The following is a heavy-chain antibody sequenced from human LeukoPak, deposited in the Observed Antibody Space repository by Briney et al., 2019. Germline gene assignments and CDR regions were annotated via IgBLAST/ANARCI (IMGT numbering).Heavy chain of an antibody. Sequence: SETLSLTCTVSGGSISSGGYYWSWIRQPPGKGLEWIGYIYYSGSTNYNPSLKSRVTISVDTSKNQFSLKLSSVTAADTAVYYCARGGWELLAWGQGTLVTVSS. CDR1: GGSISSGGYY. V-gene: IGHV4-61*08. CDR3: ARGGWELLA. D-gene: IGHD1-26*01. CDR2: IYYSGST. J-gene: IGHJ4*02.